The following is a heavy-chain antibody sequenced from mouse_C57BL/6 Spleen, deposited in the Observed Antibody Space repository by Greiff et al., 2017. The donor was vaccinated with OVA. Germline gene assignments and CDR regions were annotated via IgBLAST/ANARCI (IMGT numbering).Heavy chain of an antibody. Sequence: EVQGVESGGDLVKPGGSLKLSCAASGFTFSSYGMSWVRQTPDKRLEWVATISSGGSYTYYPDSVKGRFTISRDNAKNTLYLQMSSLKSEDTAMYYCARQYYYGSSPYAMDYWGQGTSVTVSS. CDR3: ARQYYYGSSPYAMDY. J-gene: IGHJ4*01. CDR2: ISSGGSYT. V-gene: IGHV5-6*01. D-gene: IGHD1-1*01. CDR1: GFTFSSYG.